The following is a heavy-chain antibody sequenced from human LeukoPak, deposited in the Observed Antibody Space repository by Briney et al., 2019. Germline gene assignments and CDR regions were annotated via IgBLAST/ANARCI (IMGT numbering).Heavy chain of an antibody. CDR3: ARDSADLQLEGGDY. CDR2: INPNSGGT. D-gene: IGHD1-1*01. Sequence: GASVKVSCKASGYTFTGYYMHWVRQAPGQGLEWMGWINPNSGGTNYAQKFQGRVTMTRDTSISTAYMELSRLRSDDTAVYYCARDSADLQLEGGDYWGQGTLVTVSS. CDR1: GYTFTGYY. J-gene: IGHJ4*02. V-gene: IGHV1-2*02.